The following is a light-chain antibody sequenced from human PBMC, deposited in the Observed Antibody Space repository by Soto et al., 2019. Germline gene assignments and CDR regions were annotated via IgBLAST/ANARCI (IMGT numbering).Light chain of an antibody. CDR3: QQANSFPPT. J-gene: IGKJ4*01. V-gene: IGKV1-12*01. CDR2: GAF. Sequence: DIQMTQSPSSVSASVGDRVAITCRASQDIRTWLAWYQQKPGRAPRLLIYGAFILQSGVPSRFSGSGSGTDFTLTISSLQPEDFATYFCQQANSFPPTFGGGTKVDIK. CDR1: QDIRTW.